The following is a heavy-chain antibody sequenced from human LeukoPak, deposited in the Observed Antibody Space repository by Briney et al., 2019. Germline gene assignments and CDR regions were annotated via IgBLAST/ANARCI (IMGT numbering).Heavy chain of an antibody. CDR2: INPNSGGT. CDR3: ARGGYYDSSGHYEGLGY. D-gene: IGHD3-22*01. J-gene: IGHJ4*02. Sequence: ASVKVSCKASEYTFTGYYMHWVRQAPGQGLGWMGWINPNSGGTNYAQKFQGRATMTRDTSISTAYMELSSLRSDDTAVYYCARGGYYDSSGHYEGLGYWGQGTLVTVSS. V-gene: IGHV1-2*02. CDR1: EYTFTGYY.